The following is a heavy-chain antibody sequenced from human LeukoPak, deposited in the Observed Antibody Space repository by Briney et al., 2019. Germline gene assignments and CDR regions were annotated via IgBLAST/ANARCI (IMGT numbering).Heavy chain of an antibody. Sequence: PSETLSLTCTVSGGSISSSSYYWGWIRQPPGKGLEWIGSIYYSGSTYYNPSLKSRVTISVDTSKNQFSLKLSSVTAADTAVYYRARDWTVLRKGPFDYWGQGTLVTVSS. CDR1: GGSISSSSYY. D-gene: IGHD2-15*01. CDR2: IYYSGST. V-gene: IGHV4-39*07. J-gene: IGHJ4*02. CDR3: ARDWTVLRKGPFDY.